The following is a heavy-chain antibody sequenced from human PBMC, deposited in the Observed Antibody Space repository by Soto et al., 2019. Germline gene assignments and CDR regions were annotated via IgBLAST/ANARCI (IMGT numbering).Heavy chain of an antibody. V-gene: IGHV3-23*01. CDR2: ISGSDGKT. CDR1: GFSFGSYA. Sequence: GGSLRLSCAASGFSFGSYALSWVRQAPGKGLEWVSTISGSDGKTFYADSVKGRFSISRDTSQSTLYLQMNSLRADDTAMYYCARWSYLDYWGQGT. J-gene: IGHJ4*02. D-gene: IGHD3-3*01. CDR3: ARWSYLDY.